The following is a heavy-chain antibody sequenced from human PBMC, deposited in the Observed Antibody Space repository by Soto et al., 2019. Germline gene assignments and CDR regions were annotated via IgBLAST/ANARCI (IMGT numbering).Heavy chain of an antibody. D-gene: IGHD3-22*01. V-gene: IGHV4-39*01. CDR2: IYYDGNT. CDR3: ARPEHYYDFGH. J-gene: IGHJ4*02. Sequence: QLQLQESGPGLVKPSVTLSLTCTVSGGSVSTRASYWGWIRQPPGKGLEWIGTIYYDGNTYYNPSLKSRVTISIDASKNQFSLMLTSVAAADTAVYYCARPEHYYDFGHWGRGTLVTVSS. CDR1: GGSVSTRASY.